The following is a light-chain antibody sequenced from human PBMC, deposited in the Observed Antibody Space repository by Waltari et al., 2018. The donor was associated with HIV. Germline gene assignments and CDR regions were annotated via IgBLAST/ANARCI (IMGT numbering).Light chain of an antibody. CDR2: DNK. CDR3: GTWDTSLSAGV. J-gene: IGLJ3*02. Sequence: QAVLTQPPSVSAAPGQKVTISCPVSTPNIGTTSVSWYRQYPGKAPKVLSYDNKKRPPGVPDRFSGSRSGTSATLGVAGLQTGDEADYYCGTWDTSLSAGVFGGGTKLTVL. V-gene: IGLV1-51*01. CDR1: TPNIGTTS.